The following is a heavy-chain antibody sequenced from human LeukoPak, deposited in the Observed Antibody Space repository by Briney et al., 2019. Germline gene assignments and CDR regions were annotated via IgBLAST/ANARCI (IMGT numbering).Heavy chain of an antibody. V-gene: IGHV4-30-2*01. J-gene: IGHJ6*03. D-gene: IGHD1-1*01. CDR2: IYHSGST. CDR1: GGSISSGGYY. Sequence: MPSETLSLTCTVSGGSISSGGYYWSWIRQPPGKGLEWIGYIYHSGSTYYNPSLKSRVTISVDRSKNQFSLKLSSVTAADTAVYYCARGLPGTEGYYYMDVWGKGTTVTVSS. CDR3: ARGLPGTEGYYYMDV.